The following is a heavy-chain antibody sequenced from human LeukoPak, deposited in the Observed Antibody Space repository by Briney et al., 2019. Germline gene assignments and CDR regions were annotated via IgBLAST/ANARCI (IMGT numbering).Heavy chain of an antibody. Sequence: GRSLRLSCAASGFTFSSYAMHWVRQAPGKGLEWVAVISYEGGNKYYADSVKGRFTISRDNSKNTLYLQMNGLRAEDTAVYYCARIKVLNWFDPWGQGTLVTVSS. CDR2: ISYEGGNK. CDR1: GFTFSSYA. D-gene: IGHD3-10*01. CDR3: ARIKVLNWFDP. J-gene: IGHJ5*02. V-gene: IGHV3-30*04.